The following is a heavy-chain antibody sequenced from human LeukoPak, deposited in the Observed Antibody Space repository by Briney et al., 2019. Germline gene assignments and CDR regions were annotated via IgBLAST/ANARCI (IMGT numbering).Heavy chain of an antibody. CDR1: GSTFSSYE. J-gene: IGHJ4*02. V-gene: IGHV3-48*03. Sequence: GGSLRLSCAASGSTFSSYEMNWVRQAPGKGLEWVSYISSSGSTIYYADSVKGRFTISRDNAKNSLYLQMNSLRAEDTAVYYCARETFIQNFDYWGQGTLVTVSS. CDR3: ARETFIQNFDY. CDR2: ISSSGSTI. D-gene: IGHD2/OR15-2a*01.